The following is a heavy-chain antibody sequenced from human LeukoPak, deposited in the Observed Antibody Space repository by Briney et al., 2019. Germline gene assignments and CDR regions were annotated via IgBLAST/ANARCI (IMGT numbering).Heavy chain of an antibody. CDR2: ISDADSRT. CDR1: GFTISNIA. CDR3: ATSTVTNGFDY. Sequence: PGGSLRLSCAASGFTISNIAFYWVRQAPGKGLEWVSSISDADSRTNFADSVRGRFTISSDFSKNTLFLQMNGLRADDTAVYYCATSTVTNGFDYWGQGALVTVSS. D-gene: IGHD4-17*01. J-gene: IGHJ4*02. V-gene: IGHV3-23*01.